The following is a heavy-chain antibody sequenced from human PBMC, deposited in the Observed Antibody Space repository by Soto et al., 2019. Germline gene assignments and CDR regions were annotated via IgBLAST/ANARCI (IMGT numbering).Heavy chain of an antibody. CDR2: IIPILGTA. CDR3: ARVDYYDSSGYYFPFDY. V-gene: IGHV1-69*13. D-gene: IGHD3-22*01. J-gene: IGHJ4*02. Sequence: SVKVSCKASGGTFSSYAISWVRQAPGQGLEWMGGIIPILGTANYAQKFQGRVTITADESTSTAYMELSSLRSEDTAVYYCARVDYYDSSGYYFPFDYWGQGTLVTVSS. CDR1: GGTFSSYA.